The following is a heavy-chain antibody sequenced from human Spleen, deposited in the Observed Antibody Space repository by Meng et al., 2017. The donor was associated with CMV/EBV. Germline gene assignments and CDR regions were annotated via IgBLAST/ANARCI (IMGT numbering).Heavy chain of an antibody. V-gene: IGHV1-18*01. J-gene: IGHJ4*02. D-gene: IGHD4-17*01. CDR3: ARAGAAVTTNFDF. Sequence: CTASGYNFDIYGITWVRQAPGQGLEWVGWVSAETGDTNYGQRFQGRVTVTADTFTKAAYMEMRSLRSDDSAIYYCARAGAAVTTNFDFWGQGTLVTVSS. CDR2: VSAETGDT. CDR1: GYNFDIYG.